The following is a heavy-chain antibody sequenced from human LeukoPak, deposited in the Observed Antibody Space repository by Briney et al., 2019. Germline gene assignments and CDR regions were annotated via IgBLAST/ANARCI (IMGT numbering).Heavy chain of an antibody. V-gene: IGHV4-30-2*01. J-gene: IGHJ4*02. D-gene: IGHD6-13*01. CDR1: GGSISSGSYY. CDR2: IYHSGST. Sequence: PSQTLSLTCTVSGGSISSGSYYWSWIRQPPGKGLEWIGYIYHSGSTYYNPSLKSRVTISVDRSKNQFSLKLSSVTAADTAVYYCTSSWYRGFHLGYWGQGTLVTVSS. CDR3: TSSWYRGFHLGY.